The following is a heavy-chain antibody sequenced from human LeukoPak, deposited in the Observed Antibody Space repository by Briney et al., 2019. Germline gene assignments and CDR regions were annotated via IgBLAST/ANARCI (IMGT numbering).Heavy chain of an antibody. D-gene: IGHD5-18*01. Sequence: PGGSLRLSCAASGFTFSSYSMNWVRQAPGKGLEWVSSISSSSSYIYYADSVKGRFTISRDNAKNSLYLQMNSLRAEDTAVYYCARDFGRMVTRAFDIWGQGTMVTVSS. J-gene: IGHJ3*02. CDR1: GFTFSSYS. V-gene: IGHV3-21*01. CDR3: ARDFGRMVTRAFDI. CDR2: ISSSSSYI.